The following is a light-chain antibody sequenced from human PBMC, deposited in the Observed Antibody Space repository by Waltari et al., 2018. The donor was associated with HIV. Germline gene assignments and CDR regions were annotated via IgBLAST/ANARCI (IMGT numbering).Light chain of an antibody. J-gene: IGKJ4*01. CDR3: QQYYSTPLT. CDR1: QSVLFSSNNKNY. CDR2: WAS. V-gene: IGKV4-1*01. Sequence: DIVMTQSPDSLAVFLGERATINCKSSQSVLFSSNNKNYLAWYQQKPGQPPKLLLYWASTRESAVPDRFSGSGSGADFTLTISSLQAEDVAVYYCQQYYSTPLTFGGGTKVEIK.